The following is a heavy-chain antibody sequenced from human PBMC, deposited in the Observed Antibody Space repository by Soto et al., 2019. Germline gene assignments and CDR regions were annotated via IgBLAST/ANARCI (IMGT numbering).Heavy chain of an antibody. Sequence: QVQLVESGGGVVQPGRSLRLSCAASGFTFSSYGMHWVRQAPGKGLEWVAVISYDGSNKYYADSVKGRFTISRDNSKNTLYLHMNSLRAEDTAVYYCAKSRRTIAAAGGWGQGTLVTVSS. D-gene: IGHD6-13*01. CDR1: GFTFSSYG. V-gene: IGHV3-30*18. CDR3: AKSRRTIAAAGG. CDR2: ISYDGSNK. J-gene: IGHJ4*02.